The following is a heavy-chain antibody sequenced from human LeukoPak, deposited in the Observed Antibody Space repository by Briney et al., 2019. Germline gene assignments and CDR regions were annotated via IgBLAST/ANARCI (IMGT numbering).Heavy chain of an antibody. D-gene: IGHD6-6*01. J-gene: IGHJ6*03. Sequence: GGSLRLSCAASGFTFSDYYMSWIRQAPGKGLEWVSYISSSGSTIYYADSVKGRFTISRDNAKNSLYLQMNSLRAEDTAVYYCAREPYSSSPGGYYYYYMDVWGKGTTVTVSS. CDR2: ISSSGSTI. CDR3: AREPYSSSPGGYYYYYMDV. CDR1: GFTFSDYY. V-gene: IGHV3-11*04.